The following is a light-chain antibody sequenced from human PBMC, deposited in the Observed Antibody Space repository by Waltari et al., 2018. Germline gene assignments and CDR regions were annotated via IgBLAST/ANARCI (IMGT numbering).Light chain of an antibody. V-gene: IGKV4-1*01. J-gene: IGKJ1*01. CDR3: QQYRSTLWT. CDR2: WAS. Sequence: DIVMTQSPDSLAVSLGERATINCKSGQSVLFSTNNKNDLAWYQQKTGQPPKLLFYWASTRESGVPDRFSGSGSGTDFTLTISSLQAEDVAVYYCQQYRSTLWTFGQGTRVEIK. CDR1: QSVLFSTNNKND.